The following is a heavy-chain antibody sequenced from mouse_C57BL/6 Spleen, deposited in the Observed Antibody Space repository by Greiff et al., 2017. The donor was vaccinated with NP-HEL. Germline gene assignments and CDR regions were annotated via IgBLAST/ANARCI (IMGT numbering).Heavy chain of an antibody. CDR2: IYPRSGNT. J-gene: IGHJ2*01. V-gene: IGHV1-81*01. CDR1: GYTFTSYG. CDR3: ARGGITTVVATGFDY. Sequence: VQLQQSGAELARPGASVKLSCKASGYTFTSYGISWVKQRTGQGLEWIGEIYPRSGNTYYNEKFKGKATLTADKSSSTAYMELRSLTSEDSAVYFCARGGITTVVATGFDYWGQGTTLTVSS. D-gene: IGHD1-1*01.